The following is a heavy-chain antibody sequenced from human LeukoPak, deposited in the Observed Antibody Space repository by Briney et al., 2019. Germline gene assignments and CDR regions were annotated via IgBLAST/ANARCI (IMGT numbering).Heavy chain of an antibody. CDR2: INHSGST. J-gene: IGHJ4*02. CDR1: GFTFSSYS. Sequence: RAGGSLRLSCAASGFTFSSYSMNWVRQPPGKGLEWIGEINHSGSTNYNPSHKSRVTISVDTSKNQFSLKLSSVTAADTAAYYCARGTLAVAGSGLGIYYFDYWGQGTLVTVSS. CDR3: ARGTLAVAGSGLGIYYFDY. D-gene: IGHD6-19*01. V-gene: IGHV4-34*01.